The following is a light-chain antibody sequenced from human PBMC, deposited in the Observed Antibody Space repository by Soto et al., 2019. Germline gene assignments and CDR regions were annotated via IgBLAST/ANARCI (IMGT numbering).Light chain of an antibody. J-gene: IGLJ2*01. CDR3: QTWDTGARVV. V-gene: IGLV4-69*01. CDR1: SGHSSCA. CDR2: LSSDGSH. Sequence: QLVLTQSPSASASLGASVKLTCTLSSGHSSCAIAWHQQQPEKGPRYLMKLSSDGSHSKGDGIPDRFSGSSSGAERYLTISSLQSEEEADYYCQTWDTGARVVFGGGTKLTVL.